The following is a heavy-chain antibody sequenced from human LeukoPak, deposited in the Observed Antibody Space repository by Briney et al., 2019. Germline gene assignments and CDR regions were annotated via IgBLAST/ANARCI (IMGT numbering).Heavy chain of an antibody. D-gene: IGHD5-24*01. J-gene: IGHJ4*02. Sequence: GGSLRLSCAASGLTFSSYAMHWVRQAPGKGLEWVSVIYSGGSTYYADSVKGRFTISRDNSKNTLYLQMNSLRAEDTAVYYCARDGNYYFDYWGQGTLVTVSS. CDR3: ARDGNYYFDY. V-gene: IGHV3-66*01. CDR2: IYSGGST. CDR1: GLTFSSYA.